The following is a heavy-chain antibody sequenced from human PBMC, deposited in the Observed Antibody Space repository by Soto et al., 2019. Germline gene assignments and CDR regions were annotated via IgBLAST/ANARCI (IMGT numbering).Heavy chain of an antibody. CDR2: IYHSGST. Sequence: QVKLQESGPGLVKPSGTLSLSCAVSGGSISSSNWWTWVRQPPGKGLEWIGEIYHSGSTNYNPSLKSRVTIFVDKSKSQSTVRLSSVPAGDTAMYYCARAEQSRDYYGSGTTSDWGQGTLVTVSS. J-gene: IGHJ4*02. V-gene: IGHV4-4*02. CDR3: ARAEQSRDYYGSGTTSD. D-gene: IGHD3-10*01. CDR1: GGSISSSNW.